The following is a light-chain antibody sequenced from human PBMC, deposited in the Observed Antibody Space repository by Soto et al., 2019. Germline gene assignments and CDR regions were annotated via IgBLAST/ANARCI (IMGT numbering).Light chain of an antibody. CDR3: CTYATGGTYV. CDR1: HSDVGRFNL. J-gene: IGLJ1*01. CDR2: GVT. V-gene: IGLV2-23*02. Sequence: QSALTQPASVSGSPGQSITISCTGTHSDVGRFNLVSWYQHHPQKAPKLIIFGVTERPSGIFNRFSASKSGNTASLTISGLQAEDEADYYCCTYATGGTYVFGTGTKVTVL.